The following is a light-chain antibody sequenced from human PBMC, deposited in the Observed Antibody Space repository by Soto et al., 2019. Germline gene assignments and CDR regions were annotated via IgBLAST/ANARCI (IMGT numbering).Light chain of an antibody. Sequence: EIVLMQSPGTLSLSPGERATLSCRASQTLRRTYLAWYQQKPGQAPRVLIYGASKRATSIPDRFSGSGSGTDFSLTISRLEPEDFAVYYCHQYDNAPQTYGQGNKVEIK. CDR3: HQYDNAPQT. V-gene: IGKV3-20*01. J-gene: IGKJ2*01. CDR2: GAS. CDR1: QTLRRTY.